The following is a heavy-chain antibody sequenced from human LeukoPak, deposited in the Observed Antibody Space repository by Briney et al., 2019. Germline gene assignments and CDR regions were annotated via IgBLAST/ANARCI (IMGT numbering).Heavy chain of an antibody. CDR2: IYYSGST. V-gene: IGHV4-59*01. J-gene: IGHJ5*02. CDR3: AREFEGRYYYP. CDR1: GGSISSYY. D-gene: IGHD3-10*01. Sequence: PSETLSLTCTVSGGSISSYYWSWIRQPPGKGLEWIGYIYYSGSTNYNPSLKSRVTISVDTSKNQFSLKLSSVTAADTAVYYCAREFEGRYYYPWGPGTLVTVSS.